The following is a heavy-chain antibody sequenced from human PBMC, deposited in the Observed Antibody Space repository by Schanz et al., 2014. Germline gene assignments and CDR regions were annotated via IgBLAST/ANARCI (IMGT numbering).Heavy chain of an antibody. V-gene: IGHV3-15*01. CDR2: IKSKTDGETT. Sequence: EVQLLESGGGLVQPGGSLRLSCAASGFTFSDAWMSWVRQAPGKGLEWLGRIKSKTDGETTDYAAPVKGRFSISRDDSQSTLYLQMNSLRAEDTAVYYCAKDAENTAMITDYFDYWGQGTLVTVSS. J-gene: IGHJ4*02. CDR1: GFTFSDAW. CDR3: AKDAENTAMITDYFDY. D-gene: IGHD5-18*01.